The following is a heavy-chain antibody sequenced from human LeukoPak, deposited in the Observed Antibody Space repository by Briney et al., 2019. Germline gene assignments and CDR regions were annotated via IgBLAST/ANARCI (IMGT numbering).Heavy chain of an antibody. V-gene: IGHV4-30-4*08. CDR1: GGSISSGDYY. Sequence: SETLSLTCTVSGGSISSGDYYWSWIRQPPGKGLEWIGYIYYSGSTYYNPSLKSRVTISVDTSKNQFFLKLSSVTAADTAVYYCASLTVSGGHYFDYWGQGTLVTVSS. CDR2: IYYSGST. CDR3: ASLTVSGGHYFDY. J-gene: IGHJ4*02. D-gene: IGHD4-11*01.